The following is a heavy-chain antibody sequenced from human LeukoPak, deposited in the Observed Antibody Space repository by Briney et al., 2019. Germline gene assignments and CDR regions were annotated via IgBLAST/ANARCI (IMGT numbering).Heavy chain of an antibody. D-gene: IGHD6-19*01. Sequence: SQTLSLTCAISGDSVPSNSAAWNWIRQSSSRGLEWLGRTYYRSKWYNDYAVSVKSRITINPDTSKNQFSLQLNSVTPEDTAVYYCAKSSGWYGAFDIWGQGTMVTVSS. CDR2: TYYRSKWYN. J-gene: IGHJ3*02. CDR1: GDSVPSNSAA. V-gene: IGHV6-1*01. CDR3: AKSSGWYGAFDI.